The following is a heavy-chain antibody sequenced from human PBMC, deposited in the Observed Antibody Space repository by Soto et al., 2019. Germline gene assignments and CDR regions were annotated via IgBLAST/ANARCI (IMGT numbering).Heavy chain of an antibody. J-gene: IGHJ2*01. Sequence: QVQLQESGPGLVKPSETLSLTCTVSGGSISSYYWSWIRQPPGKGLEWIGYIYYSGSTNYNPSLKSRVTISVDTSKNQFSLKLSSVTAADTAVYYCARDPGFIFGVVSGHDWYFDLWGRGTLVTVSS. D-gene: IGHD3-3*01. CDR1: GGSISSYY. CDR2: IYYSGST. V-gene: IGHV4-59*01. CDR3: ARDPGFIFGVVSGHDWYFDL.